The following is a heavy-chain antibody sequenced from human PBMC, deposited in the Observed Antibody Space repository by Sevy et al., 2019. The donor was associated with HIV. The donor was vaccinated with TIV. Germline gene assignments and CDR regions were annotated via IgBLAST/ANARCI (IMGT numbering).Heavy chain of an antibody. Sequence: GGCLRLSCAASGFTVSSNYMSWVRQAPGKGLEWISVIYSGGSTYYADSVKGRFTISRDNSKNTLYLQMNSLIAEDKAVYYCARDQLDAYPADDYALRDPVSRYFDYWGQGTLVTVSS. CDR1: GFTVSSNY. J-gene: IGHJ4*02. CDR2: IYSGGST. CDR3: ARDQLDAYPADDYALRDPVSRYFDY. V-gene: IGHV3-53*01. D-gene: IGHD5-12*01.